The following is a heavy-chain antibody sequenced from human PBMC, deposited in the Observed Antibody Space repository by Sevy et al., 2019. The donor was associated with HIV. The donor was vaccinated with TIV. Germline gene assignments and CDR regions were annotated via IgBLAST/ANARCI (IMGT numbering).Heavy chain of an antibody. CDR3: VGENGGGRGYS. Sequence: SETLSLTCTVSGGSITSLYWNWIRQPPGKGLEWIANIYYNGHINYNPSLKSRVTISLYTSKNQFSLRLSSVTAGDTAMYYRVGENGGGRGYSWGQGTLVTVSS. V-gene: IGHV4-59*08. CDR1: GGSITSLY. D-gene: IGHD3-16*01. J-gene: IGHJ4*02. CDR2: IYYNGHI.